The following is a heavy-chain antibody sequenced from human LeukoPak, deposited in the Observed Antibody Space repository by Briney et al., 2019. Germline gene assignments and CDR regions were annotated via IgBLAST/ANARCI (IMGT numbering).Heavy chain of an antibody. CDR3: ARDQTGSSGY. J-gene: IGHJ4*02. V-gene: IGHV3-11*04. D-gene: IGHD6-19*01. Sequence: GGSLSLSCAASGFSFSNYWMSWVRQAPGKGLEWVSYISSSGSTIYYADSVKGRFTISRDNAKNSLYLQMNSLRAEDTAVYYCARDQTGSSGYWGQGTLVTVSS. CDR1: GFSFSNYW. CDR2: ISSSGSTI.